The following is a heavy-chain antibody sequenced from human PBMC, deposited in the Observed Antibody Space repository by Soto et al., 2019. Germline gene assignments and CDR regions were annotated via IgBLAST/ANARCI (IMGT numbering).Heavy chain of an antibody. Sequence: QVQLQQSGPGLVKPSQTLSLTCAISGDSVSSNSAGWNWIRQSPSRGLEWLGRTYYRSEWFNEYAVSVKSRITSNPDTSRNQISLQLNSVTPEDTAIYYCARDIDFAYWGRGTQVTVSP. CDR1: GDSVSSNSAG. CDR2: TYYRSEWFN. J-gene: IGHJ4*01. CDR3: ARDIDFAY. D-gene: IGHD3-10*01. V-gene: IGHV6-1*02.